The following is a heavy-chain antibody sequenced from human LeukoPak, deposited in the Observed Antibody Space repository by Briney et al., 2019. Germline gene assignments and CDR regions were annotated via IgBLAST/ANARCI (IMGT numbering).Heavy chain of an antibody. Sequence: PGGSLRLSCAASGFTFSSYAMSWVRQAPGKGLEWVSAISGGGGSIYYADSVKGRFTISRDKSKNTLYLQMNSLRAEDTAVYYCARGALGYYYYYMDVWGKGTTVTVSS. CDR2: ISGGGGSI. CDR3: ARGALGYYYYYMDV. D-gene: IGHD1-26*01. CDR1: GFTFSSYA. V-gene: IGHV3-23*01. J-gene: IGHJ6*03.